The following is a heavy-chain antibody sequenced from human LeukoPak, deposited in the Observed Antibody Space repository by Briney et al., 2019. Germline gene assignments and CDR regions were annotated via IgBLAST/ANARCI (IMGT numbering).Heavy chain of an antibody. CDR3: ARGGDVVVPAATLDY. CDR2: IHSGGAT. J-gene: IGHJ4*02. CDR1: GFTVSSYY. Sequence: GGSLRLSCAASGFTVSSYYMSWVRQAPGKGLEWVSSIHSGGATYYADSVKGRFTISRDNAKNTLYLQMNSLRAEDTAVYYCARGGDVVVPAATLDYWGQGTLVTVSS. V-gene: IGHV3-66*01. D-gene: IGHD2-2*01.